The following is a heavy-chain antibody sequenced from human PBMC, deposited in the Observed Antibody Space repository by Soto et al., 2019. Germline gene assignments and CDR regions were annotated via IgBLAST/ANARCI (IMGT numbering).Heavy chain of an antibody. CDR1: GFTFISFA. D-gene: IGHD1-26*01. Sequence: GGSLRLSCAASGFTFISFAMSWVLQAPGKGLEWVSSISGSGGSTYYADSVKGRFTISRDNSKNTLFLQMNSLRAEDTAVYYCAKDRFGIVGPVDYWGQGTLVTV. CDR2: ISGSGGST. J-gene: IGHJ4*02. CDR3: AKDRFGIVGPVDY. V-gene: IGHV3-23*01.